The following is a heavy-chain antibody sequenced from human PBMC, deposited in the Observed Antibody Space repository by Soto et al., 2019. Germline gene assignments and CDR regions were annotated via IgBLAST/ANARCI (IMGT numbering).Heavy chain of an antibody. V-gene: IGHV1-46*01. CDR2: INPSGGST. CDR3: ARDLLNGTDCGGDCYSFDY. J-gene: IGHJ4*02. D-gene: IGHD2-21*02. Sequence: HGQGLEWMGIINPSGGSTSYAQKFQGRVTMTRDTSTSTVYMELSSLRSEDTAVYYCARDLLNGTDCGGDCYSFDYWGQGTLVTVSS.